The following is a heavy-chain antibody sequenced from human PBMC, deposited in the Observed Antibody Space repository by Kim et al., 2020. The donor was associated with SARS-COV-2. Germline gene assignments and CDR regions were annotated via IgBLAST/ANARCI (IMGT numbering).Heavy chain of an antibody. J-gene: IGHJ5*02. Sequence: YAQRLQGRVTMTTDTSTSTAYMELRSLRSDDTAVYYCARVPTVTVDWFDPWGQGTLVTVSS. CDR3: ARVPTVTVDWFDP. D-gene: IGHD4-17*01. V-gene: IGHV1-18*01.